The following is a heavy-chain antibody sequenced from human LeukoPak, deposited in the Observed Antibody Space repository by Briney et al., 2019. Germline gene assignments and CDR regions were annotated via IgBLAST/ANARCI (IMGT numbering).Heavy chain of an antibody. Sequence: GGSLRLSCAASGFTFSSYAMSWVRQAPGKGLEWVSVIYSGGSTYYADSVKGRFTISRDNSKNTLYLQMNSLRAEDTAVYYCARDIYGRYFDYWGQGTLVTVSS. CDR3: ARDIYGRYFDY. CDR1: GFTFSSYA. D-gene: IGHD2-2*02. CDR2: IYSGGST. V-gene: IGHV3-66*01. J-gene: IGHJ4*02.